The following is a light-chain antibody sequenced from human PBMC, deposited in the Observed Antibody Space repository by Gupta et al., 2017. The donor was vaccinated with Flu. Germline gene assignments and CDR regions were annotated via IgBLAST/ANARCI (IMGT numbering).Light chain of an antibody. CDR2: KVS. Sequence: IFCRSSQSRVHRDGNTYLNWYQQRPGQSPRRLIYKVSNRDSGVPDRFCGSGSGTDFTLKISRVEAADVGVYYCMQATHWLYTFGQGTKLEMK. CDR3: MQATHWLYT. CDR1: QSRVHRDGNTY. V-gene: IGKV2-30*02. J-gene: IGKJ2*01.